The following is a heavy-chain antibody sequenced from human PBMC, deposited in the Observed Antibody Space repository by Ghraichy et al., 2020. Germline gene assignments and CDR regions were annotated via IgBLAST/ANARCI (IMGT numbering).Heavy chain of an antibody. CDR1: GDSMTGYH. Sequence: SETLSLTCTVSGDSMTGYHWSWVRQPPGKGLESIGHIYYSGNNNYNYNPSLRSRVTMSVETSKNQFSLKLTSATVADTAVYFCARFSDYNSRHYMDVWGQGTTVTVSS. J-gene: IGHJ6*02. CDR3: ARFSDYNSRHYMDV. V-gene: IGHV4-59*01. D-gene: IGHD2-21*02. CDR2: IYYSGNNNY.